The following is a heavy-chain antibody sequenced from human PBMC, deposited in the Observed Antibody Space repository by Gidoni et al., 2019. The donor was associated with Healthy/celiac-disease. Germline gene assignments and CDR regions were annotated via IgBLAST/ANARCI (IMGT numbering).Heavy chain of an antibody. Sequence: QVQLVESGGGVVQPGRSLRLSCAASGFPFSSYGMHWVRQAPGKGLEWVAVISYDGSNKYYADSVKGRFTISRDNSKNTLYLQMNSLRAEDTAVYYCAKDHRNYYDSSGYYSFDYWGQGTLVTVSS. CDR1: GFPFSSYG. V-gene: IGHV3-30*18. J-gene: IGHJ4*02. CDR3: AKDHRNYYDSSGYYSFDY. CDR2: ISYDGSNK. D-gene: IGHD3-22*01.